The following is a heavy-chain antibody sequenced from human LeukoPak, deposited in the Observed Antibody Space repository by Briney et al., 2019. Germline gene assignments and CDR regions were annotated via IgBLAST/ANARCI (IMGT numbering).Heavy chain of an antibody. Sequence: SETLSHTSAVYGGSFSGYYWSGIRQPPRKGLEWMGEINHSGSTNYNPSLNRRVTISVDTSKNQFSLKLSSVTAADTAVDYCARDRSTSSGWYKGAADIWGQGTMVSVSS. J-gene: IGHJ3*02. CDR1: GGSFSGYY. V-gene: IGHV4-34*01. CDR2: INHSGST. CDR3: ARDRSTSSGWYKGAADI. D-gene: IGHD6-19*01.